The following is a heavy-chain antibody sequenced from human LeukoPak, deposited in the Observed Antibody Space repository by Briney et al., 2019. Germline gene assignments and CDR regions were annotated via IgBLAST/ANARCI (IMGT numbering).Heavy chain of an antibody. D-gene: IGHD3-16*02. CDR2: IKSKTDGGTT. CDR3: TTFFMITFGGVIISNFDY. Sequence: GGSLRLSCAASGFTFSNAWMSWVRQAPGKGLEWVGRIKSKTDGGTTDYAAPVKGRFTISRDDSKNTLYLQMNSLKTEDTAVYYCTTFFMITFGGVIISNFDYWGQGTLVTVSS. J-gene: IGHJ4*02. V-gene: IGHV3-15*01. CDR1: GFTFSNAW.